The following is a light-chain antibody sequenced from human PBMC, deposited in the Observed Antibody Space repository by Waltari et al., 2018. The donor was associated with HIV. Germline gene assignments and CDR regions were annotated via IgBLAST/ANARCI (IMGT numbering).Light chain of an antibody. CDR2: WAS. V-gene: IGKV4-1*01. CDR3: QQYFSTPWT. Sequence: DIVMTQTTDSLIVSPGERASINCSSNQSLLYSPNNKNFLVWYQQKPGQPPKLLIYWASSRESGVPARFSGSGSGTNFTLTISSLQPEDVATYFCQQYFSTPWTFGQGTKV. J-gene: IGKJ1*01. CDR1: QSLLYSPNNKNF.